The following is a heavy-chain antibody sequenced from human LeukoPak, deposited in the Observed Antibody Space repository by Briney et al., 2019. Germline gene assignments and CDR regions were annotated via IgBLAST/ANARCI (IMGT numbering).Heavy chain of an antibody. CDR3: ARVDGDYSYYFDY. J-gene: IGHJ4*02. CDR2: GYFRGNT. V-gene: IGHV4-31*03. CDR1: GGSISSGAYY. Sequence: SETLSLTCTVSGGSISSGAYYWSWIRQVPGKGLEWIGYGYFRGNTFYNPSLKGRVTISVDTSNNHFSLQLNSVTAADTAVYYCARVDGDYSYYFDYWGQGTLVTVSS. D-gene: IGHD4-17*01.